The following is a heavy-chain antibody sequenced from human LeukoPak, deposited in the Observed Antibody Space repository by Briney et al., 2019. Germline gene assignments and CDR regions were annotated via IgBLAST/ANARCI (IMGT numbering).Heavy chain of an antibody. Sequence: PGGSLRLSCAASGFTFSGYSMKWVRQAPGKGLEWVSYISASSSAIYYAESVKGRFTISRDDAKNSLFLQMNSLKTEDTAVYYCTTAVGGTEDFDYWGQGTLVTVSS. D-gene: IGHD1-26*01. CDR3: TTAVGGTEDFDY. CDR1: GFTFSGYS. V-gene: IGHV3-48*01. CDR2: ISASSSAI. J-gene: IGHJ4*02.